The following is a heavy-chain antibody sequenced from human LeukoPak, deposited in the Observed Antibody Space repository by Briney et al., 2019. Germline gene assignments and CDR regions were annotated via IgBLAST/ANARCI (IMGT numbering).Heavy chain of an antibody. CDR1: GFTFSNYG. D-gene: IGHD3-10*01. V-gene: IGHV3-30*18. CDR2: ISYDGSNK. J-gene: IGHJ4*02. Sequence: PGRSLRLSCAASGFTFSNYGMHWVRQSPGKGLEWVAVISYDGSNKNYADSVKGRFTVSRDNSKNTLYLQTNSLRVEDTAMYYCAKDRGVRGGSFDYWGQGTLVTVSS. CDR3: AKDRGVRGGSFDY.